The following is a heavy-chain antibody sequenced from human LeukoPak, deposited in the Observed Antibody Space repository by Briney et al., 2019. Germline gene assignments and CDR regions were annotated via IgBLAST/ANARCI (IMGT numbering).Heavy chain of an antibody. D-gene: IGHD6-6*01. Sequence: GRSLRLSCAPSGLTFSSFAMHWVRQAPGKGREWGAVILYDGSNKYYADSVKGRFTISRDNSKNTMYLQMNSLRAEDTAVYYCARDPLEYSSSFSGNWFDPWGQGTLVTVSS. J-gene: IGHJ5*02. CDR1: GLTFSSFA. CDR2: ILYDGSNK. CDR3: ARDPLEYSSSFSGNWFDP. V-gene: IGHV3-30*01.